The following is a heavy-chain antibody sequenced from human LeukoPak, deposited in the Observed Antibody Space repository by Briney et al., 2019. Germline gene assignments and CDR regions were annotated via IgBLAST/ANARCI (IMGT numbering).Heavy chain of an antibody. CDR1: GFTFSSYE. V-gene: IGHV3-23*01. CDR2: ISGSGGST. D-gene: IGHD4-23*01. CDR3: AKGARYGGNHDFDY. J-gene: IGHJ4*02. Sequence: GGSLRLSCAASGFTFSSYEMNWVRQAPGKGLEWVSAISGSGGSTYYADSVKGRFTISRDNSKNTLYLQMNSLRAEDTAVYYCAKGARYGGNHDFDYWGQGTLVTVSS.